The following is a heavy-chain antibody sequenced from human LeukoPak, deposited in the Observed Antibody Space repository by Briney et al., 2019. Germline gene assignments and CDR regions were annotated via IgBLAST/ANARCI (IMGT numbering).Heavy chain of an antibody. V-gene: IGHV4-59*01. D-gene: IGHD2-2*01. CDR3: ARAGYQLPALD. CDR1: GGSISSYY. CDR2: IYYRGST. J-gene: IGHJ4*02. Sequence: SETLSLTCTVSGGSISSYYWSWIRQPPRKGLEWIGYIYYRGSTNYNPSLKSRVTISVDTSKNQFSLKLSSVTAADTAVYYCARAGYQLPALDWGQGTLVTVSS.